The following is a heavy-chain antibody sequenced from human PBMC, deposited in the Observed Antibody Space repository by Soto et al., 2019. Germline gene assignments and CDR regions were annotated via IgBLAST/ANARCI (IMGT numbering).Heavy chain of an antibody. V-gene: IGHV3-21*01. Sequence: PGGSLRLCCTVSVFAFNNYGINWVRQAPGKGLEWVSSISKSDYTYYSDSVKGRFTISRDNAKNSVSLQMNTLRVEDTAVYYCAREDSIIIPAVSDFWGQGTLVTVSS. CDR3: AREDSIIIPAVSDF. CDR2: ISKSDYT. J-gene: IGHJ4*02. CDR1: VFAFNNYG. D-gene: IGHD2-2*01.